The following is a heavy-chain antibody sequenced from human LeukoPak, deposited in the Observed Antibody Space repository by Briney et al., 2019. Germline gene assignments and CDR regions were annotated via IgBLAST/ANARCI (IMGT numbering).Heavy chain of an antibody. CDR1: GGSLNGYY. J-gene: IGHJ3*02. Sequence: SETLSLTCAVYGGSLNGYYWSWIRQPAGKGLEWIGRIYTSGSTNYNPSLKSRVTMSVDTSKNQFSLKLSSVTAADTAVYYCARAYYYDSRLAFDIWGQGTMVTVSS. V-gene: IGHV4-59*10. CDR3: ARAYYYDSRLAFDI. D-gene: IGHD3-22*01. CDR2: IYTSGST.